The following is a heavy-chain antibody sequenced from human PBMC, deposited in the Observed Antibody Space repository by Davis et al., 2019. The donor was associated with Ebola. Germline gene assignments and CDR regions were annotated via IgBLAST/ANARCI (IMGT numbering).Heavy chain of an antibody. CDR1: GVSISTGDFY. J-gene: IGHJ3*01. D-gene: IGHD1-26*01. CDR2: FYYKGDT. Sequence: PSETLSLACSVSGVSISTGDFYWAWFRQSPGKGLEWAGSFYYKGDTYSKPSLKSRVTISADASKNQFSLHLDSVTAADTAVYYCARHKDWEVGLHAFDVWGPGTLVTVSS. V-gene: IGHV4-39*01. CDR3: ARHKDWEVGLHAFDV.